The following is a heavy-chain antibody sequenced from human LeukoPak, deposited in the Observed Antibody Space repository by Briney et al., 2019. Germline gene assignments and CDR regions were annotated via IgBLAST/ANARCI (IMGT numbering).Heavy chain of an antibody. J-gene: IGHJ6*02. V-gene: IGHV1-8*01. Sequence: GASVKVSCKASGYTFTSYDINWVRQATGQGLEWMGWMNPNSGNTGYAQKFQGRVTMTRNTSISTAYMELSSLRSEDTAVYYCARGYYFWSGYYANPTYYYYYYGMDVRGQGTTVTVSS. CDR1: GYTFTSYD. CDR2: MNPNSGNT. CDR3: ARGYYFWSGYYANPTYYYYYYGMDV. D-gene: IGHD3-3*01.